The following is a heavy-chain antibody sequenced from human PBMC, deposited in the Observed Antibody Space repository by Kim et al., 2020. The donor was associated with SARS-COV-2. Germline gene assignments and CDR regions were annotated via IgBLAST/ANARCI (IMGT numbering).Heavy chain of an antibody. CDR3: TRGGYYYGSGSYKPKNYYYYGMDV. V-gene: IGHV3-49*03. CDR1: GFTFGDYA. D-gene: IGHD3-10*01. CDR2: IRSKAYGGTT. J-gene: IGHJ6*02. Sequence: GGSLRLSCTASGFTFGDYAMSWFRQAPGKGLEWVGFIRSKAYGGTTEYAASVKGRFTISRDDSKSIAYLQMNSLKTEDTAVYYCTRGGYYYGSGSYKPKNYYYYGMDVWGQGTTVTVSS.